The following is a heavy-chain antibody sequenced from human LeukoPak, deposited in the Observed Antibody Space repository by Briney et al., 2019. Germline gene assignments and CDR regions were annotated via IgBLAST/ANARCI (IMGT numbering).Heavy chain of an antibody. V-gene: IGHV3-13*01. Sequence: GGSLRLSCAASGFTFSSYDMHWVRQATGKGLEWVSAIGTAGDAYYPGSVKGRFTISRENAKNSLYLQMNSLRAGDTAVYYCARVQGLDFRWYFDLWGRGTLVTVSS. CDR1: GFTFSSYD. J-gene: IGHJ2*01. CDR2: IGTAGDA. CDR3: ARVQGLDFRWYFDL.